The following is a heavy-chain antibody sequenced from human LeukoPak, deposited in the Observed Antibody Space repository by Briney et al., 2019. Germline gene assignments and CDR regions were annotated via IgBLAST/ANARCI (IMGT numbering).Heavy chain of an antibody. Sequence: PGGSLRLSCAASGFTFSSYSMNWVRQAPGKGLEWVSSISSRSSYIYYADSVKGRFTISRDNAKNSLYLQMDSLRAEDTALYYCVKDLIGSMTVAGTYDAFDIWGQGTMVTVSS. V-gene: IGHV3-21*04. CDR1: GFTFSSYS. J-gene: IGHJ3*02. D-gene: IGHD6-19*01. CDR3: VKDLIGSMTVAGTYDAFDI. CDR2: ISSRSSYI.